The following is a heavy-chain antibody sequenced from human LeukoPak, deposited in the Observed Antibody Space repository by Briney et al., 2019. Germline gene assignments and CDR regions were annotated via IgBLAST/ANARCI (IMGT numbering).Heavy chain of an antibody. J-gene: IGHJ4*02. CDR2: INHSGST. V-gene: IGHV4-34*01. CDR3: ARGHYYDRSSFDY. CDR1: GGSFSGYY. Sequence: ASETLSLTCAVYGGSFSGYYWSWIRQPPGKGLEWIGEINHSGSTNYNPPLKSRVTISVDTSKNQFSLKLSSVTAADTAVYYCARGHYYDRSSFDYWGQGTLVTVSS. D-gene: IGHD3-22*01.